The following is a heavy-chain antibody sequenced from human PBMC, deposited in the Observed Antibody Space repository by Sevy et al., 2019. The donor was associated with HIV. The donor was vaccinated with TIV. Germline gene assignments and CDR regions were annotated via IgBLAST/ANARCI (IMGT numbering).Heavy chain of an antibody. CDR3: ARERRGYCSGGSCYSLAFDI. V-gene: IGHV3-7*03. Sequence: GGSLRLSCAASRFTFSSYWMSWVRQAPGKGLEWVANIRQDGSEKYYVDSVKGRFTISRDNAKNSLYLQMNSLRAEDTAVYYCARERRGYCSGGSCYSLAFDIWGQGTMVTVSS. CDR1: RFTFSSYW. J-gene: IGHJ3*02. D-gene: IGHD2-15*01. CDR2: IRQDGSEK.